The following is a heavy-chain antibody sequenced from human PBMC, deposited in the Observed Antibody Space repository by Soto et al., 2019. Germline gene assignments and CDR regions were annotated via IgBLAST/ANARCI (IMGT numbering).Heavy chain of an antibody. Sequence: QVQLVESGGGVAQPGRSLRLSCAVSGFTFSDYGMHWVRQAPGKGLEWVAVVSYDGSYKYYADSVKGRFTVSRDLSGNTLFLQMNSLRLEDTAVYFCATEMYPRTVLDSSSPWGDYWGQGTLVAVSS. CDR3: ATEMYPRTVLDSSSPWGDY. CDR1: GFTFSDYG. CDR2: VSYDGSYK. V-gene: IGHV3-30*03. D-gene: IGHD6-6*01. J-gene: IGHJ4*02.